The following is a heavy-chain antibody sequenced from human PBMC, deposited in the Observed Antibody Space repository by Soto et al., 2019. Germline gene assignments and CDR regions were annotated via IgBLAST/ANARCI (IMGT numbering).Heavy chain of an antibody. Sequence: QVQLQQWGAGLLKPSETLSLTCAVYGGSFSGYYWSWIRQPPGKGLEWIGEINHSGSTNYNPSLKSRVTISVDTSKNQFSLKLSSVTAADTAVYYCARDCQWRCLDYWGQGTLVTVSS. J-gene: IGHJ4*02. CDR3: ARDCQWRCLDY. D-gene: IGHD6-19*01. CDR2: INHSGST. CDR1: GGSFSGYY. V-gene: IGHV4-34*01.